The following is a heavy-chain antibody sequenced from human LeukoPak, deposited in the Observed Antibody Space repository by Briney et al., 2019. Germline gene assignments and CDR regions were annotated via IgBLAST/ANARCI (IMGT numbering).Heavy chain of an antibody. CDR1: GFSFDDYA. CDR3: AKAVSTGWYVGIDY. V-gene: IGHV3-9*01. D-gene: IGHD6-19*01. CDR2: INWNSDII. Sequence: GGSLRLSCAASGFSFDDYAMHWARQAPGKGLEWVSGINWNSDIIYYADSVKGRFIISRDNAKNSLHLQMNSLRPEDTAFYYCAKAVSTGWYVGIDYWGQGALVTVFS. J-gene: IGHJ4*02.